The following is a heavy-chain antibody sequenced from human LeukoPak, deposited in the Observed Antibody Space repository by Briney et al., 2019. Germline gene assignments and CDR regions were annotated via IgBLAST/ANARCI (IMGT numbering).Heavy chain of an antibody. Sequence: PGGSLRLSRAASGFTFSSYAMHWVRQAPGKGLEWVAGISYDGSNKYYADSVKGRFTISRDNSKNTLYLQMNSLRAEDTAVYYCARGDYDFWSGSLGDWGQGTLVTVSS. CDR1: GFTFSSYA. J-gene: IGHJ4*02. CDR2: ISYDGSNK. D-gene: IGHD3-3*01. V-gene: IGHV3-30-3*01. CDR3: ARGDYDFWSGSLGD.